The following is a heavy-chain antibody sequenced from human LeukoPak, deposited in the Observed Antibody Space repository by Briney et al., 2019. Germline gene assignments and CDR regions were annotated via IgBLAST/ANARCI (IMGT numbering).Heavy chain of an antibody. CDR1: GGSISSGSYY. J-gene: IGHJ4*02. V-gene: IGHV4-61*02. CDR2: IYTSGST. D-gene: IGHD3-10*01. Sequence: KPSETLSLTCTVSGGSISSGSYYWSWIRQPAGKGLEWIGRIYTSGSTNYNPSLKSRVTISVDTSKNQFSLKLSSVTAADTAVYYCAYFPRGFGESLDYWGQGTLVTVSS. CDR3: AYFPRGFGESLDY.